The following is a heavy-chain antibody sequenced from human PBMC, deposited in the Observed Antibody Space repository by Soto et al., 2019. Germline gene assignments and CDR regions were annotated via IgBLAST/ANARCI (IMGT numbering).Heavy chain of an antibody. D-gene: IGHD6-25*01. CDR1: GSTFSSDA. V-gene: IGHV3-23*01. CDR2: ISGSGGTI. Sequence: PGGSLSLSCAASGSTFSSDAMNWVRQAPGKGLEWVSAISGSGGTIHYADSVKGRLTISRDNSKNTLYLQMNGLRAEDTAVYYCARAVAADWGQGTLVTVSS. J-gene: IGHJ4*02. CDR3: ARAVAAD.